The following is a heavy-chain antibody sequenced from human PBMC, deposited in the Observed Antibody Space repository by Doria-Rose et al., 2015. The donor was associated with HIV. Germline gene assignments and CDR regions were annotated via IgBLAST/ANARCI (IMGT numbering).Heavy chain of an antibody. Sequence: VQLVQSGGGLVQPGGSPRLSCAASGFTFSSYEMNWVRQAPGKGLEWVSYISSSGNTIYYADSVKGRFTISRDNAKNSLYLQMNSQRAEDTAVYYCTRFDPWGQGTLVTVSS. CDR3: TRFDP. J-gene: IGHJ5*02. CDR2: ISSSGNTI. CDR1: GFTFSSYE. V-gene: IGHV3-48*03.